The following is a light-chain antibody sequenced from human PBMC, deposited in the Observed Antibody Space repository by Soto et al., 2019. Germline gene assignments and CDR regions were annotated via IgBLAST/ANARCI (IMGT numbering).Light chain of an antibody. J-gene: IGLJ1*01. CDR1: SSDVGGYNY. Sequence: QSALTQPRSVSGSPGQSGTISCTGTSSDVGGYNYVSWYQQHPGKAPKLMIYDVSKRPSGVPDRVSGSKAGNTASLTISGLQAEDEADYYCCSYAGSYTLYVFGTGTELTVL. CDR2: DVS. V-gene: IGLV2-11*01. CDR3: CSYAGSYTLYV.